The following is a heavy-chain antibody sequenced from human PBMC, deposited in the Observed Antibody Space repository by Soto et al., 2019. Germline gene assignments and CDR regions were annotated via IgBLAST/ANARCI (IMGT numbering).Heavy chain of an antibody. CDR2: INPNSGGT. Sequence: ASVKVSCKASGYTFTGYYMHWVRQAPGQGLEWMGWINPNSGGTNDAQKFHGRVTMSRDTSINTAYVELSRLGSDDTAVYYCARGPAHECSGTNCYKWVFDYWGQGTLVTVSS. CDR3: ARGPAHECSGTNCYKWVFDY. D-gene: IGHD2-2*02. CDR1: GYTFTGYY. V-gene: IGHV1-2*02. J-gene: IGHJ4*02.